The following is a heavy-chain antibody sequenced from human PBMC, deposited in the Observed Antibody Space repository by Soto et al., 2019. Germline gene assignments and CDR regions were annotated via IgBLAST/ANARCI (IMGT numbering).Heavy chain of an antibody. Sequence: GASVKVSCKASGYTFTRYDINWGRQATGQGLEWMGWMNPDSGNTGYAQKSPGRVPMAKNTSLSTAHLELSSLRSEDTAVYYCARNDYADDEAFDIWGQGTMLTVSS. J-gene: IGHJ3*02. CDR3: ARNDYADDEAFDI. CDR2: MNPDSGNT. D-gene: IGHD4-17*01. V-gene: IGHV1-8*01. CDR1: GYTFTRYD.